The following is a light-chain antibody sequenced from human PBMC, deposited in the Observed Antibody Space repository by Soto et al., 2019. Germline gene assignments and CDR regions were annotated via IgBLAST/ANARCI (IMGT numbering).Light chain of an antibody. J-gene: IGKJ1*01. CDR1: QSLSRTY. Sequence: EIVLTQPPATLSLSPGEXAAXSCRVSQSLSRTYLAWYQQKPGKAPRLLIYGASSGATGIPDRFSGSGSGTDFNLTISRLEPEDVTRYCSPVYAILLRPFG. CDR3: PVYAILLRP. CDR2: GAS. V-gene: IGKV3-20*01.